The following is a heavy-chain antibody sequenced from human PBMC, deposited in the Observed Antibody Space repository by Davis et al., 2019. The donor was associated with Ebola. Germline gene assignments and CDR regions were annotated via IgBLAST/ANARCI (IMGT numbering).Heavy chain of an antibody. J-gene: IGHJ5*02. CDR2: ISSSSSYI. D-gene: IGHD3-10*01. CDR1: GFTFRSYS. V-gene: IGHV3-21*01. Sequence: PGGSLRLSCAASGFTFRSYSMNWVRQAPGKGLEWVSSISSSSSYIYYADSVKGRFTISRDNAKNSLYLQMNSLRAEDTAVYYCARDGPEARFGELLYTAYNWFDPWGQGTLVTVSS. CDR3: ARDGPEARFGELLYTAYNWFDP.